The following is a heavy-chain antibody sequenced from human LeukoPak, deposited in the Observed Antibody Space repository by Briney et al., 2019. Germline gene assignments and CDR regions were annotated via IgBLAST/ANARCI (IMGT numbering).Heavy chain of an antibody. J-gene: IGHJ6*03. CDR2: IYYSGST. CDR3: ARYYYDSSGYYPPYMDV. D-gene: IGHD3-22*01. CDR1: GGSISSSSYY. Sequence: MPSETLSLTRTVSGGSISSSSYYWGWIRQPPGKGLEWIGSIYYSGSTYYNPSLKSRVTVSVDTSKNQFSLKLSSVTAADTAVYYCARYYYDSSGYYPPYMDVWGKGTTVTVSS. V-gene: IGHV4-39*01.